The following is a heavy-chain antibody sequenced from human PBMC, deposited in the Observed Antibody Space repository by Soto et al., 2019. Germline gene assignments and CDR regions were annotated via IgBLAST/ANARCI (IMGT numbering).Heavy chain of an antibody. CDR3: ARGGLYGDYSSSDY. J-gene: IGHJ4*02. V-gene: IGHV3-48*01. D-gene: IGHD4-17*01. CDR1: GFTFSSYS. CDR2: ISSSSSTI. Sequence: PGGSLRLSCAASGFTFSSYSMNWVRQAPGKGLEWVSYISSSSSTIYYADSVKGRFTISRDNAKNSLYLQMNSLRAEDTAVYYCARGGLYGDYSSSDYWGQGTLVTVSS.